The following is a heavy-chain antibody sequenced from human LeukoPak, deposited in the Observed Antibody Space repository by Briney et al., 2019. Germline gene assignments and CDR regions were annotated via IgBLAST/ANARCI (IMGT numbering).Heavy chain of an antibody. J-gene: IGHJ4*02. CDR1: GGSISSSNW. CDR3: ARAGETRDSYLAEHYFDY. D-gene: IGHD5-24*01. CDR2: IYHSGST. V-gene: IGHV4-4*02. Sequence: SGTLSLTCAVSGGSISSSNWWSWVRQPPGKGLEWIGEIYHSGSTNYNPSLKSRVTISVDKSKNQFSLKLSSVTAADTAVYYCARAGETRDSYLAEHYFDYWGQGTLVTVSS.